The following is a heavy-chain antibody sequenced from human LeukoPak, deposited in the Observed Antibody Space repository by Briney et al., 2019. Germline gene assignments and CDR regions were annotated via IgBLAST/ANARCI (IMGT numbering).Heavy chain of an antibody. CDR2: IYPGDSDT. D-gene: IGHD6-6*01. V-gene: IGHV5-51*01. J-gene: IGHJ4*02. Sequence: GESLKISCKGSGYSFITHWIAWVRQMPGKGLEWMGIIYPGDSDTRYSPSFEGQVTMSADKSISTAYLQWSSLKASDTAMYYCARQIAANLDYWGQGTLVTVSS. CDR3: ARQIAANLDY. CDR1: GYSFITHW.